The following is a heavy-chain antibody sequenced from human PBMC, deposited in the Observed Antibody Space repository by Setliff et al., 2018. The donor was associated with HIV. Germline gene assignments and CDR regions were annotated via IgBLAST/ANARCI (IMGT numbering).Heavy chain of an antibody. Sequence: GASVKVSCKASGYTFTGYYMHWVRQAPGQGLERMGWINPNSGSTRYAQNFQGRVTMTRDTSISTAYMELSSLNSDDTAVYYCARGGYINQRNWFDPWGQGTLVTVSS. CDR2: INPNSGST. CDR1: GYTFTGYY. D-gene: IGHD1-1*01. J-gene: IGHJ5*02. V-gene: IGHV1-2*02. CDR3: ARGGYINQRNWFDP.